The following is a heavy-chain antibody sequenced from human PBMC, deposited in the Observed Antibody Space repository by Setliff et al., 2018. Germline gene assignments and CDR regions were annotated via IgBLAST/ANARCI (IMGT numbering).Heavy chain of an antibody. J-gene: IGHJ4*02. D-gene: IGHD3-9*01. V-gene: IGHV4-61*02. CDR1: GGSISSATSY. CDR2: IYAIRST. CDR3: AGTPARGTTWLSPFDY. Sequence: PSETLSLTCIVSGGSISSATSYWNWIRQPAGKELEWIGRIYAIRSTNYNPSLKSRVTISLDTSNNQFSLKLSSVTAADTALYSCAGTPARGTTWLSPFDYWGQGIQVTVSS.